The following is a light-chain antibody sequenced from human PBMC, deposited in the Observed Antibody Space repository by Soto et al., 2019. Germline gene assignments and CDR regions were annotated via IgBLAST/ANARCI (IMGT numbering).Light chain of an antibody. Sequence: DIQMTQSPSSLSASVGDRVTITCRASQAIRNDLAWYQQKPGRAPKRLIYGSSSLQSGVPSRFSGSGSGTEFTLTISSLQPEDFATYYCLQHNVLPRTFGQGTKVEIK. CDR3: LQHNVLPRT. V-gene: IGKV1-17*01. CDR1: QAIRND. J-gene: IGKJ1*01. CDR2: GSS.